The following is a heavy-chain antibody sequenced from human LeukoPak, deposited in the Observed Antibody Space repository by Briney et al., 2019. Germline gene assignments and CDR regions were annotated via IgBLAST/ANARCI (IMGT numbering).Heavy chain of an antibody. Sequence: PGRSLRLSCAASGFTFSSYGMHWVRQAPGKGLEWVAVIWYDGSNKYYADSVKGRFTISRDNAKNTLYLQMNSLRAEDTAVYYCAREGRGYSYGSPYNWFDPWGQGTLVTVSS. D-gene: IGHD5-18*01. CDR1: GFTFSSYG. V-gene: IGHV3-33*01. CDR2: IWYDGSNK. CDR3: AREGRGYSYGSPYNWFDP. J-gene: IGHJ5*02.